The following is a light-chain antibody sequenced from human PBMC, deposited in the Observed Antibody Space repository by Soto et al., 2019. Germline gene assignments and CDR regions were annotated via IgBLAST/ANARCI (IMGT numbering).Light chain of an antibody. Sequence: EIVLTQSPGTLSLSPGERATLSCRASQSVSSSYLAWYQQKPGQAPRRLIYGASSRATGIPDRFSGSGSGTDFTLTISRLEPEDFAVYYCQQYGSPPMYTFGQGTKLEIK. CDR1: QSVSSSY. CDR3: QQYGSPPMYT. V-gene: IGKV3-20*01. J-gene: IGKJ2*01. CDR2: GAS.